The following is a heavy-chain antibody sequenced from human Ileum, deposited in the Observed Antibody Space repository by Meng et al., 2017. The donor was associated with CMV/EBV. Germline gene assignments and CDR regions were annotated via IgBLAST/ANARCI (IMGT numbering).Heavy chain of an antibody. D-gene: IGHD6-6*01. J-gene: IGHJ6*02. V-gene: IGHV3-66*02. CDR1: GFTVSSYY. CDR2: IYSGGST. Sequence: GGSLRLSCTASGFTVSSYYMSWVRQAPGKGLEWVSVIYSGGSTYYADSVKGRFTISRDSSKNTLYLQMNSLRAEDTAVYYCARDGGSSSPYYYGMDVWGQGTTVTVSS. CDR3: ARDGGSSSPYYYGMDV.